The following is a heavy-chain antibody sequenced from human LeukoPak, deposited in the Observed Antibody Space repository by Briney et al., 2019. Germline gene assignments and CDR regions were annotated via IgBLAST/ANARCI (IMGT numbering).Heavy chain of an antibody. Sequence: GGSLRLSCEASGFSFSDYEMNWVRQAPGQGLEWVSYISSSGATIYYADSVRGRITVSRDNAKNSLYLQMDSLRAEDTAIYYCAREGSSLYGIDYWGQGTLVTVSP. CDR1: GFSFSDYE. CDR3: AREGSSLYGIDY. J-gene: IGHJ4*02. D-gene: IGHD6-13*01. CDR2: ISSSGATI. V-gene: IGHV3-48*03.